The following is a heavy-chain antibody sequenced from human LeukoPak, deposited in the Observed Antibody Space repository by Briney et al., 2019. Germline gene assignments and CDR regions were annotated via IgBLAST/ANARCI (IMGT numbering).Heavy chain of an antibody. CDR2: INPSGGST. D-gene: IGHD6-13*01. Sequence: ASVKVSCKASGYTFTSYYMHWVRQAPGQGLEGMGIINPSGGSTSYAQKFQGRVTMTRDTSTSTVYMELSSLRSEDTAVYYCARDVAAAGTGYNWFDPWGQGTLVTVSS. V-gene: IGHV1-46*01. J-gene: IGHJ5*02. CDR3: ARDVAAAGTGYNWFDP. CDR1: GYTFTSYY.